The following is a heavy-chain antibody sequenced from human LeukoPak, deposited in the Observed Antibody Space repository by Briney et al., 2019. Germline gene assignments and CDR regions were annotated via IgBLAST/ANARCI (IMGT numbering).Heavy chain of an antibody. CDR2: ISYDGSNK. CDR3: AKDSSSGSYSYFDY. D-gene: IGHD1-26*01. Sequence: GGSLRLSCAASGFTFSSYGMHWVRQAPGKGLEWVAVISYDGSNKYYADSVKGRFTISRDNSKNTLYLQMNSLRAEDTAVHYCAKDSSSGSYSYFDYWGQGTLVTVSS. V-gene: IGHV3-30*18. CDR1: GFTFSSYG. J-gene: IGHJ4*02.